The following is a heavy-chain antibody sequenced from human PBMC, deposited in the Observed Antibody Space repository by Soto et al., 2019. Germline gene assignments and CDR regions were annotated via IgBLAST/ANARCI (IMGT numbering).Heavy chain of an antibody. D-gene: IGHD3-10*01. CDR2: IIPIFGTA. V-gene: IGHV1-69*13. CDR3: ARDARLRRYFAY. CDR1: GGTFSSYA. J-gene: IGHJ4*02. Sequence: SAVKVSCKASGGTFSSYAVSWARQAPGQGLEWMGGIIPIFGTANYAQKFQGRVTITADEYTSTAYMELSSLRSEGTDVSYCARDARLRRYFAYSGQRTPVTVSS.